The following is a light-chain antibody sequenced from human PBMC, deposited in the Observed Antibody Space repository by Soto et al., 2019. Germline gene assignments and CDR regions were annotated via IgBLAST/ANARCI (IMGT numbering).Light chain of an antibody. CDR2: KAS. V-gene: IGKV1-5*03. J-gene: IGKJ3*01. Sequence: DIQMTQSPSTLSAFVGDRVTIACRASQNISSWLAWYQQKPGKAPKILIYKASTLESGVPARFSGSGSGTEFSLTISSMQPDDFTTYYCQQYHLHSTFGPVTKVDL. CDR1: QNISSW. CDR3: QQYHLHST.